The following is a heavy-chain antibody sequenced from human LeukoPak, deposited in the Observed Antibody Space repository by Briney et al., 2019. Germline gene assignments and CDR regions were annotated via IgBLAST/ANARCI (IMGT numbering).Heavy chain of an antibody. V-gene: IGHV3-30-3*01. CDR3: ASGRRAGGYFYDRRESEDY. CDR2: ISYDGSNK. CDR1: GFTFSSYA. D-gene: IGHD3-22*01. Sequence: GRSLRLSCAASGFTFSSYAMHWVRQAPGKGLEWVAVISYDGSNKYYADSVKGRFTISRDNSKNTLYLQMNSLRAEDTAVYYCASGRRAGGYFYDRRESEDYWGQGTLVTVSS. J-gene: IGHJ4*02.